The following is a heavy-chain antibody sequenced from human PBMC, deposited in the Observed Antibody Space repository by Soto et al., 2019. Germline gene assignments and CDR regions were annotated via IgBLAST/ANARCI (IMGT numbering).Heavy chain of an antibody. J-gene: IGHJ4*02. D-gene: IGHD3-10*01. CDR1: GFRFGDHY. V-gene: IGHV3-11*01. Sequence: PGGSLRLSCAASGFRFGDHYMTWIRQAPGKGLEWVSKISGDATTTYYADSVKGRFTVSRDNAKNSVYLQMNSLRAEDTAVYYCASDPYYYASGFWGQGTLVTVSS. CDR3: ASDPYYYASGF. CDR2: ISGDATTT.